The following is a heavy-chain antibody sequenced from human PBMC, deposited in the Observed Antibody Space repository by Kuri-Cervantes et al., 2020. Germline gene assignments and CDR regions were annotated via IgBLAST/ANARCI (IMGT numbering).Heavy chain of an antibody. D-gene: IGHD2-2*01. CDR1: GFTFSSYW. Sequence: GESLKISCAASGFTFSSYWMSWVRQAPGKGLEWVANIKQDGSEKYYVDSVKGRFTISRDNAKNSLYLQMSSLRAEDTAVYYCARVVGDCSSSGCWYYGMEVWGQGTTVTVSS. J-gene: IGHJ6*02. V-gene: IGHV3-7*01. CDR3: ARVVGDCSSSGCWYYGMEV. CDR2: IKQDGSEK.